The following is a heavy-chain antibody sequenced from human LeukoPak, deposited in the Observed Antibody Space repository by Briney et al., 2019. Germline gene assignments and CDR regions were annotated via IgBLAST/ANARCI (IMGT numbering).Heavy chain of an antibody. Sequence: GASVKVSCKASGYTFTSYGISWVRQAPGQGLEWMGWISAYNGNTNYAQKLQGRVTMTTDTSTSTAYMELRSLRSDDTAVYYCARVSRTDRPTIGPLGYWGQGTLVTVSS. V-gene: IGHV1-18*01. CDR2: ISAYNGNT. CDR3: ARVSRTDRPTIGPLGY. CDR1: GYTFTSYG. J-gene: IGHJ4*02. D-gene: IGHD3-16*01.